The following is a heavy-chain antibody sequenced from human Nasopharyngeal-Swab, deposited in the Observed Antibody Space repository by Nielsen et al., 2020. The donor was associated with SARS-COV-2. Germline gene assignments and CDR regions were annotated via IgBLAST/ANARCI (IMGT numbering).Heavy chain of an antibody. V-gene: IGHV3-33*01. Sequence: GESLKISCAASGFIFSNYGMHWVRQAPGKGLEWVALIWYDGSNKYYADSVKGRFTISRDNSKNTLYLQMNGLRAEDTAVYYCARGGWLQIITYFDLWGRGTLVTVSS. CDR3: ARGGWLQIITYFDL. D-gene: IGHD5-24*01. J-gene: IGHJ2*01. CDR1: GFIFSNYG. CDR2: IWYDGSNK.